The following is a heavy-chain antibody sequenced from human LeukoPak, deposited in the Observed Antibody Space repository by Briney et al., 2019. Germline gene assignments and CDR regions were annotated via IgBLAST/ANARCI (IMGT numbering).Heavy chain of an antibody. Sequence: GGSLRLSCAASGFTVSSNYMSWVRQAPGKGLEWVSVIYSGGSTYYADSVKGRFTISRDNSKNTLYLQMNSLRAEGTAVYYCARSNSSSWPYYYYYGMDVWGQGTTVTVSS. D-gene: IGHD6-13*01. CDR3: ARSNSSSWPYYYYYGMDV. V-gene: IGHV3-66*01. J-gene: IGHJ6*02. CDR2: IYSGGST. CDR1: GFTVSSNY.